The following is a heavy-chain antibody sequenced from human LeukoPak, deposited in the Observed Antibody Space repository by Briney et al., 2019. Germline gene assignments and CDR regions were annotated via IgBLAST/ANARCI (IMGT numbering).Heavy chain of an antibody. CDR2: ISYDGSNK. J-gene: IGHJ6*03. Sequence: GGSLRLPCAASGFTFRSYAMHWVRQAPGKGLEWVAVISYDGSNKYYADSVKGRFTISRDNSKNTLYLQMNSLRAEDTAVYYCARAPRKGYYYYYYMDVWGKGTTVTVSS. CDR1: GFTFRSYA. V-gene: IGHV3-30*04. CDR3: ARAPRKGYYYYYYMDV.